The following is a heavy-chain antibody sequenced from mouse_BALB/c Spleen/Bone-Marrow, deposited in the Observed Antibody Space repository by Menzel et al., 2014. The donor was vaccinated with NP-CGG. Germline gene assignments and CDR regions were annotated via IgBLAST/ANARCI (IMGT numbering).Heavy chain of an antibody. CDR1: GFTFSDYY. CDR3: ARDGDYRYAWFAY. D-gene: IGHD2-14*01. CDR2: ISDAGSYT. V-gene: IGHV5-4*02. Sequence: VQLKQSGGGLVKPGGSLKLPCAASGFTFSDYYMYWVRQTPEKRLEWVATISDAGSYTYYPDSVKGRFTISRDNAKNNLYLQMISLKSEDTAMYYCARDGDYRYAWFAYWGQGTLVTVST. J-gene: IGHJ3*01.